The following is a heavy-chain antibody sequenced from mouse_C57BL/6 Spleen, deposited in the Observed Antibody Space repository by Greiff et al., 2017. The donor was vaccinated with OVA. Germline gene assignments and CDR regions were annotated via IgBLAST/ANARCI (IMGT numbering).Heavy chain of an antibody. D-gene: IGHD1-1*01. J-gene: IGHJ3*01. Sequence: DVMLVESGGGLVKPGGSLKLSCAASGFTFSDYGMHWVRQAPEKGLEWVAYISSGSSTIYYADTVKGRFTISRDNAKNTLFLQMTSLRSEDTAMYYCASYYYGSSYSFAYWGQGTLVTVSA. CDR3: ASYYYGSSYSFAY. V-gene: IGHV5-17*01. CDR2: ISSGSSTI. CDR1: GFTFSDYG.